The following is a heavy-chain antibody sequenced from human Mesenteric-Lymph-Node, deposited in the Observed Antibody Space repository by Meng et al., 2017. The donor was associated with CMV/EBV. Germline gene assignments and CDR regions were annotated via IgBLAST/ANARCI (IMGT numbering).Heavy chain of an antibody. J-gene: IGHJ4*02. V-gene: IGHV3-74*01. D-gene: IGHD5-18*01. CDR2: INSDGTNT. CDR3: ARVVDTPMGSHFDY. Sequence: GGSLRLSCLASGVTFSNYWMHWVRQAPGKGLVWVSRINSDGTNTTYAGSVKGRFSISRDSAKNTLYLQMNSLRVDDTALYYCARVVDTPMGSHFDYWGQGALVTVSS. CDR1: GVTFSNYW.